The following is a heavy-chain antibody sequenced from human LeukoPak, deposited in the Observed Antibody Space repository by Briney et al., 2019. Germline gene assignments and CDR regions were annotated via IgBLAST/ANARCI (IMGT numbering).Heavy chain of an antibody. CDR3: ARVGEVRGVSPLWYYYYYMDV. CDR1: GGSFSGYY. Sequence: SETLSLTCAVYGGSFSGYYWSWIRQPPGKGLEWIGEINHSGSTNYNPSLKSRATISVDTSKNQFSLKLSSVTAADTAVYYCARVGEVRGVSPLWYYYYYMDVWGKGTTVTVSS. CDR2: INHSGST. D-gene: IGHD3-10*01. V-gene: IGHV4-34*01. J-gene: IGHJ6*03.